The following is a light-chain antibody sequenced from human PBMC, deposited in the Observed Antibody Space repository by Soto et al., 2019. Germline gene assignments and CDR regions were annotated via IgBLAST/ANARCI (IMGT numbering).Light chain of an antibody. J-gene: IGKJ4*01. CDR2: GAS. Sequence: EIVLTQSPGTLSLSPGERATLSCRASQSINSNYLAWYQLKPGQAPRLLIYGASIRATAIPDRFSGSVSGTDFTLTISRLDPEDFAVYYCHQYYSSPTTFGGGTKVDIK. CDR1: QSINSNY. CDR3: HQYYSSPTT. V-gene: IGKV3-20*01.